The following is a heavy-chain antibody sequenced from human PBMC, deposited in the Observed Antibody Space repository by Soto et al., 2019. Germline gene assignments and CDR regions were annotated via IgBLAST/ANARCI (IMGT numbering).Heavy chain of an antibody. D-gene: IGHD3-22*01. CDR3: AREKTRYDSSGYYYAQYSLVY. V-gene: IGHV1-18*04. Sequence: ASVKVSCKASGYTFTSYGISRVRQAPGQGLEWMGWISAYNGNTNYARKLQGRVTMTTDTSTSTAYMELRSLRSDDTAVYYCAREKTRYDSSGYYYAQYSLVYWGQGTLVTVSS. J-gene: IGHJ4*02. CDR2: ISAYNGNT. CDR1: GYTFTSYG.